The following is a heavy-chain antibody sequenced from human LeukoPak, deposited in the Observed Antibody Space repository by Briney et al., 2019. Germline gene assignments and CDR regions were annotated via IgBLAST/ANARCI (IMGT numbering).Heavy chain of an antibody. D-gene: IGHD3-22*01. Sequence: SQTLSLTCAVSGGSISSGGYSWSWIRQPPGKGLEWIGYIYHSGSTYYNPSLKSRVTISVDRSKNQFSLKLSSVTAADTAVYYCARDDAMIVQNWGQGTLVTVSS. J-gene: IGHJ4*02. CDR2: IYHSGST. CDR1: GGSISSGGYS. CDR3: ARDDAMIVQN. V-gene: IGHV4-30-2*01.